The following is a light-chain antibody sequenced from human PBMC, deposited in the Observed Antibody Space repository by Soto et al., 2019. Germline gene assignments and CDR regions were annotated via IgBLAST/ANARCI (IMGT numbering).Light chain of an antibody. CDR1: RGISNY. J-gene: IGKJ5*01. Sequence: TLSPGSRSTSXRQCSPIAIRASRGISNYLAWYQQKPGKAPKLRIYAASTLQSGVPSRFSGSGSGTDFTLTISSLQPEDVATYYCKKYNSAPPFGQGTRLEIK. V-gene: IGKV1-27*01. CDR2: AAS. CDR3: KKYNSAPP.